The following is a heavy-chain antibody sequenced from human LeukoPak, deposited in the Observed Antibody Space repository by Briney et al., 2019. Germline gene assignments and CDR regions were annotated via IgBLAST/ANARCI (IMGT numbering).Heavy chain of an antibody. CDR2: INPSGGST. CDR1: GYTFTSYY. Sequence: ASVKVSCKASGYTFTSYYMHWVRQAPGQGLEWMGIINPSGGSTSYAQKFQGRVTMTRDTSTSTAYMELSSLRSEDTAVYYCASIEPTTVVTPFSVAFDIWGQGTMVTVSS. J-gene: IGHJ3*02. V-gene: IGHV1-46*01. D-gene: IGHD4-23*01. CDR3: ASIEPTTVVTPFSVAFDI.